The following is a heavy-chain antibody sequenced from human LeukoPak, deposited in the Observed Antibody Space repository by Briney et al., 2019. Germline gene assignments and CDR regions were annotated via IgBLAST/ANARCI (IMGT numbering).Heavy chain of an antibody. Sequence: ASVKVSCKASGYTFTGYYMHWVRQAPGQGLEWMGWINPNSGGTNYAQKFQGWVTMTRDTSISTAYMELSRLRSDDTAVYYCARAFPVTSSGDYYGMDVWGQGTTVTVSS. CDR1: GYTFTGYY. CDR2: INPNSGGT. D-gene: IGHD4-17*01. CDR3: ARAFPVTSSGDYYGMDV. J-gene: IGHJ6*02. V-gene: IGHV1-2*04.